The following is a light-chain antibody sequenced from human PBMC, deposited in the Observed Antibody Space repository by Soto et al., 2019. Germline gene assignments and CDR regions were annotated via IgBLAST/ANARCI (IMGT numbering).Light chain of an antibody. CDR3: QQYNYWPPWT. J-gene: IGKJ1*01. CDR2: GAS. V-gene: IGKV3-15*01. CDR1: QSVGSS. Sequence: EIVVTQSPATLSVSPGERATLSCRASQSVGSSLAWYQQKPGQAPRLLIYGASTRATDIPARFSGTGSGTDFTLTISSLQSEDYAVYFCQQYNYWPPWTFGQGTKLDIK.